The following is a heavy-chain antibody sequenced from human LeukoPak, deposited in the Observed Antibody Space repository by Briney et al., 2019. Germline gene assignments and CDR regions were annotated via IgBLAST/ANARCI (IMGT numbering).Heavy chain of an antibody. CDR2: IRYDGSNK. CDR1: GFTFTDYW. Sequence: GGSLRLSCTTSGFTFTDYWMTWVRQAPGKGLEWVAFIRYDGSNKYYADSVKGRFTISRDNSKNTMFLQMNRLRDEDTAVYYCARGLRGPDYWGQGTQVTVSS. CDR3: ARGLRGPDY. J-gene: IGHJ4*02. V-gene: IGHV3-30*02.